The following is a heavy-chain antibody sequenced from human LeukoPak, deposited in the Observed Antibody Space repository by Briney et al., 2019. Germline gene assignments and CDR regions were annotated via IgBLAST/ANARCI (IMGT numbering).Heavy chain of an antibody. CDR2: IKQDGSEK. V-gene: IGHV3-7*01. Sequence: GGSLRLSCAASGFTFRTYAMNWVRQAPGKGLEWVANIKQDGSEKYYVDSVKGRFTISRDNAKNSLYLQMNSLRAEDTAVYYCAREILWFGELLSSFDYWGQGTLVTVSS. CDR1: GFTFRTYA. CDR3: AREILWFGELLSSFDY. D-gene: IGHD3-10*01. J-gene: IGHJ4*02.